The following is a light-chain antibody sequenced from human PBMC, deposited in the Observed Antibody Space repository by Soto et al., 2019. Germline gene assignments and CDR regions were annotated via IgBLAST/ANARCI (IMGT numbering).Light chain of an antibody. CDR2: DVS. V-gene: IGLV2-14*03. J-gene: IGLJ1*01. CDR3: SSYTTGSTL. CDR1: NSDIGDYNY. Sequence: SALTQPASVSWSPGQSITISCTGTNSDIGDYNYVSWYQQHPGKAPKLMISDVSNRPSGVSSRFSGSKSGNTASLTISGLQAEDEADYYCSSYTTGSTLFGTGTKVTVL.